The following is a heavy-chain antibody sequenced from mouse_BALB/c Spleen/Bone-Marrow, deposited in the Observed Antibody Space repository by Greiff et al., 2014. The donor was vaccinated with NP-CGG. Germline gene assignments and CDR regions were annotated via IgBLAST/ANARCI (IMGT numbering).Heavy chain of an antibody. D-gene: IGHD2-3*01. Sequence: VESGGGLVQPKGSLKLSCAASGFTFNTYAMNWVRQAPGKGLEWVARIRSKSNNYATYYADSVKDRFTVSRDDSQSMLFLQMNNLKTEDTAMYYCVRSDDGCFAYWGQGTLVTASA. J-gene: IGHJ3*01. V-gene: IGHV10-1*02. CDR1: GFTFNTYA. CDR2: IRSKSNNYAT. CDR3: VRSDDGCFAY.